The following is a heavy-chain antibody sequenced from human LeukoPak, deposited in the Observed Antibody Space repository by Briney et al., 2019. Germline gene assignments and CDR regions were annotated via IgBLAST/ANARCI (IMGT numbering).Heavy chain of an antibody. V-gene: IGHV1-2*02. D-gene: IGHD7-27*01. CDR2: INPNSGGT. CDR3: ASRSAGYWGAFDI. J-gene: IGHJ3*02. CDR1: GYTFTGYY. Sequence: GASVKVSCKATGYTFTGYYMHWVRQAPGQGLEWMGWINPNSGGTNYAQKFQGRVTMTRDTSISTAYMELSRLRSDDTAVYYCASRSAGYWGAFDIWGQGTMVTVSS.